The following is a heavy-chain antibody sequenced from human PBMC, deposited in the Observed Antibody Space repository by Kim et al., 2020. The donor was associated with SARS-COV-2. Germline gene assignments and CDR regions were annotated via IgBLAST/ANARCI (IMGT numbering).Heavy chain of an antibody. CDR3: ARLRGEMIFDY. J-gene: IGHJ4*02. V-gene: IGHV4-39*01. Sequence: TYYNPSLKSRVTMYVDTSKNKFSLKVNSVTAADTAVYYCARLRGEMIFDYWGQGTLVTVSS. D-gene: IGHD3-10*01. CDR2: T.